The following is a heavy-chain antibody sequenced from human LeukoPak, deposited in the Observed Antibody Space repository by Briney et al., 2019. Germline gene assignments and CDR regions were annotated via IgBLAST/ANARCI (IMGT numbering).Heavy chain of an antibody. J-gene: IGHJ6*03. CDR3: ARDKTQAHHYYYYYYMDV. CDR2: IYSGGST. V-gene: IGHV3-53*01. CDR1: GFTVSRNY. Sequence: GGSLRLSCAASGFTVSRNYMSWVRQAPGKGLEWVSVIYSGGSTYYADSVKGRFTISRDNSKNTLYLQMNSLRAEDTAVYYCARDKTQAHHYYYYYYMDVWGKGTTVTVSS.